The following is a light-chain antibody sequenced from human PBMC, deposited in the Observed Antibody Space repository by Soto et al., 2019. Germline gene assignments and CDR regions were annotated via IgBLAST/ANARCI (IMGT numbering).Light chain of an antibody. CDR3: QQYNKWPLA. J-gene: IGKJ4*01. CDR1: QRVSSN. Sequence: EIVMTQSPGTLSVSPGERASLSCRASQRVSSNLAWYQQKPGQAPRLLIYGASTRATGIPARFSGSGSGTEFTLTISRLQSEDFAVYYCQQYNKWPLAFGGGTKVEIK. V-gene: IGKV3-15*01. CDR2: GAS.